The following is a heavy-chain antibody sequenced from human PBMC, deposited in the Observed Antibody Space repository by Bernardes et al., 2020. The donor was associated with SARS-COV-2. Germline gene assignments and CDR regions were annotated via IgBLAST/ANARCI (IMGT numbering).Heavy chain of an antibody. CDR1: GFTFSSYD. Sequence: GSLRLSCAASGFTFSSYDMHWVRQATGKGLEWVSAIGTAGDTYYPGSVKGRFTISRENAKNSLYLQMNSLRAEDTAVYYCARDIRDWNYAGYYYYGMDVWGQGTTVTVSS. V-gene: IGHV3-13*01. CDR3: ARDIRDWNYAGYYYYGMDV. CDR2: IGTAGDT. J-gene: IGHJ6*02. D-gene: IGHD1-7*01.